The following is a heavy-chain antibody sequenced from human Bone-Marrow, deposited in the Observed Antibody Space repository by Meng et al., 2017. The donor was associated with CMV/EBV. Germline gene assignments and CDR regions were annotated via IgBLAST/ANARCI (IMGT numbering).Heavy chain of an antibody. CDR1: DGSISSSSYY. Sequence: SETLSLTCSVSDGSISSSSYYWGWIRQPPGNGLEWIGSIYYSGSTNYNPSLKSRVTISVDTSKNQFSLKLSSVTAADTAVYYCARGLWARFDPWGQGTLVTVSS. V-gene: IGHV4-39*07. CDR3: ARGLWARFDP. J-gene: IGHJ5*02. D-gene: IGHD2-21*01. CDR2: IYYSGST.